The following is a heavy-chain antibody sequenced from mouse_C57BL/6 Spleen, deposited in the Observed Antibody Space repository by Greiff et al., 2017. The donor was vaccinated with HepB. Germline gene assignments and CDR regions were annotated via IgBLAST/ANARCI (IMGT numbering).Heavy chain of an antibody. CDR1: GYAFSSSW. Sequence: QVQLQQSGPELVKPGASVKISCKASGYAFSSSWMNWVKQRPGKGLEWIGRIYPGDGDTNYNGKFKGKATLTADKSSSTAYMQLSSLTSEDSAVYFCAREAWLNAMDYWGQGTSVTVSS. V-gene: IGHV1-82*01. CDR3: AREAWLNAMDY. J-gene: IGHJ4*01. CDR2: IYPGDGDT. D-gene: IGHD2-2*01.